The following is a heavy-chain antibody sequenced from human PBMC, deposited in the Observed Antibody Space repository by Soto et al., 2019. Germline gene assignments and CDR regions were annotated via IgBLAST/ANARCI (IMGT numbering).Heavy chain of an antibody. Sequence: PGGSLRLSCVGVGFTFSRYSMHWVRQVPGKGPVWVSRIHGDERSTNYADSVKGRFTTSRDNARNTLYLQMNSLTAEDTAVYYCAIDRAYGMDVWGQGTTVTVSS. CDR1: GFTFSRYS. CDR3: AIDRAYGMDV. CDR2: IHGDERST. J-gene: IGHJ6*02. V-gene: IGHV3-74*01.